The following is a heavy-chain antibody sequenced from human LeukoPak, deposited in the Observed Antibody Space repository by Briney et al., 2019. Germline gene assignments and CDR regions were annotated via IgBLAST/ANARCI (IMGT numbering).Heavy chain of an antibody. CDR1: GDGVSSNSAA. CDR3: ARSLRIAAAPHPYYYYGMDV. J-gene: IGHJ6*02. CDR2: TYYRSKWYN. D-gene: IGHD6-13*01. V-gene: IGHV6-1*01. Sequence: SQTLSLTCAISGDGVSSNSAAWNWIRQSPSRGLEWLGRTYYRSKWYNDYAVSVKSRITINPDTSKNQFSLQLNSVTPEDTAVYYCARSLRIAAAPHPYYYYGMDVWGQGTTVTVSS.